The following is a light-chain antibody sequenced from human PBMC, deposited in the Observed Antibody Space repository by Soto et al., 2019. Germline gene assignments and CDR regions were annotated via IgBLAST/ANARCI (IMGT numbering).Light chain of an antibody. CDR2: DTS. CDR3: LLSYSGALYV. Sequence: QSVVTQEPSLTVSPGGTFTLTCGSSTGAVTSGHYPYWFQQKPGQAPRTLIYDTSNKHSWTPARFSGSLLGGKAALTLSGAQPEDEADYYCLLSYSGALYVFGTGTKVTVL. CDR1: TGAVTSGHY. J-gene: IGLJ1*01. V-gene: IGLV7-46*01.